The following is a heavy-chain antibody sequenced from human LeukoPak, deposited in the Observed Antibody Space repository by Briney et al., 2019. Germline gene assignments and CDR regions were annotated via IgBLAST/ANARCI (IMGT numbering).Heavy chain of an antibody. D-gene: IGHD4-17*01. CDR3: ARDSLSMLDGDVYWYFDL. V-gene: IGHV3-21*04. CDR2: ISYTGTYV. Sequence: PGGSLRLSCAASAFSLNAYNMNWVRQAPGKGLEWVSSISYTGTYVYYADSVKGRFTISRDNAQNSLYLQMNSLRAEDTAIYYCARDSLSMLDGDVYWYFDLWGRGTLVTVSS. CDR1: AFSLNAYN. J-gene: IGHJ2*01.